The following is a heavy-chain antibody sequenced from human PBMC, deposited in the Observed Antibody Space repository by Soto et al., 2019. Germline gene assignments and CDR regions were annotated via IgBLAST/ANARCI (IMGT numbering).Heavy chain of an antibody. CDR3: ATLRAASGLNWFDP. CDR2: ISSSSSYI. J-gene: IGHJ5*02. CDR1: RFKFSSLS. D-gene: IGHD6-13*01. Sequence: GRSLLLCWAASRFKFSSLSMSWVRQDPWKGLEWVSSISSSSSYIYYADSMKGRFTISRDNAKNSLYLQMNSLRAEDTAVYYCATLRAASGLNWFDPWAQGTLVTVSS. V-gene: IGHV3-21*01.